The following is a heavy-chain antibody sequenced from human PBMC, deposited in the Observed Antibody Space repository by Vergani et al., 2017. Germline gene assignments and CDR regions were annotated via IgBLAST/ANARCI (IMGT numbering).Heavy chain of an antibody. CDR2: IGSSGPYI. J-gene: IGHJ4*02. V-gene: IGHV3-21*06. Sequence: EVQLLESGGGSAQPGESLRLSCVASGFTFTAHGLNWVRQAPGKGLEWVAFIGSSGPYIYYADSLKGRFTISRDNSKNSVYLQMNSLRAEDTAIYYCARKKYYDSKDYYQVEPFDYWGQGTLVTVSS. CDR3: ARKKYYDSKDYYQVEPFDY. D-gene: IGHD3-22*01. CDR1: GFTFTAHG.